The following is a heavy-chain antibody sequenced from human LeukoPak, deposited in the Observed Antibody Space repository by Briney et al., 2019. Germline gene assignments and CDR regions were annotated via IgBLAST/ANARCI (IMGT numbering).Heavy chain of an antibody. CDR2: INKDADRT. CDR1: GFTFDDYS. V-gene: IGHV3-20*04. CDR3: ARPPLRYFDWLIDY. D-gene: IGHD3-9*01. Sequence: PGGSLRLSRAASGFTFDDYSIHWVRQAPGKGLEWVSLINKDADRTFYADSVKGRFTISRDNAKNLLYLQMSSLRAEDTAVYYCARPPLRYFDWLIDYWGQGTLVTVS. J-gene: IGHJ4*02.